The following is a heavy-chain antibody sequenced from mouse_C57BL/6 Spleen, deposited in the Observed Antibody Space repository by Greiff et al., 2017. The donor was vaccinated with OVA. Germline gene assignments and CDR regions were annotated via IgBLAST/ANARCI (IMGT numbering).Heavy chain of an antibody. D-gene: IGHD1-1*01. V-gene: IGHV1-53*01. CDR3: ARAPHYYGSSYYAMDY. J-gene: IGHJ4*01. CDR2: INPSNGGT. Sequence: QVQLQQPGTELVKPGASVKLSCKASGYTFTSYWMHWVKQRPGQGLEWIGNINPSNGGTNYNEKFKSKATLTVDKSSSTAYMQLSSLTSEVSAVYYCARAPHYYGSSYYAMDYWGQGTSVTVSS. CDR1: GYTFTSYW.